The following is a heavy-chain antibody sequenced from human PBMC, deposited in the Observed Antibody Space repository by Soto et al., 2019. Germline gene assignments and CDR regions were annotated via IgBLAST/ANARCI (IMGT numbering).Heavy chain of an antibody. V-gene: IGHV3-23*01. D-gene: IGHD4-17*01. CDR3: ARDHNGDYIGAFDI. J-gene: IGHJ3*02. Sequence: PGGSLRLSCATSTFTFSTYAMTWVRQPPGKGLQWVSSITGNGGKTYYADSVKGRFTTSRDNSKNTLYLQMNNLRDADTAVYFCARDHNGDYIGAFDIWGQGIMVTVSS. CDR2: ITGNGGKT. CDR1: TFTFSTYA.